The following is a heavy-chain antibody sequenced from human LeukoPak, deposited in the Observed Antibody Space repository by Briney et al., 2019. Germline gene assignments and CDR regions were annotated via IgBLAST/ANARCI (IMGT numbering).Heavy chain of an antibody. CDR2: ISWNSGSI. CDR3: AKELTGSDAFDI. J-gene: IGHJ3*02. Sequence: GRSLRLSCAASGFTFDDFAMPWVRQAPGKGLEWVSGISWNSGSIGYADSVKGRFTISRDNAKNSLYLQMNSLRAEDTALYYCAKELTGSDAFDIWGQGTMVTVSS. V-gene: IGHV3-9*01. CDR1: GFTFDDFA.